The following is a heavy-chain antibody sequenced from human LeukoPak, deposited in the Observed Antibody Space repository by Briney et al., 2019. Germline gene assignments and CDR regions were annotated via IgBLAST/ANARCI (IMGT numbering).Heavy chain of an antibody. CDR2: INPSGGST. CDR3: ARDLDSITIFGVITYYYGMDV. V-gene: IGHV1-46*01. J-gene: IGHJ6*02. CDR1: GYTFTSYY. Sequence: ASVKVSCKASGYTFTSYYMHWVRQAPGQGLEWMGIINPSGGSTSYAQKFQGRVTMTRDTSTSTVYMELSSLRSEDTAVYYCARDLDSITIFGVITYYYGMDVWGQGTTVTVSS. D-gene: IGHD3-3*01.